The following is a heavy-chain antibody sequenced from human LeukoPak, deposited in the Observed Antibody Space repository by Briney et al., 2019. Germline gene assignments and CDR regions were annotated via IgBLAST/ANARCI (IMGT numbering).Heavy chain of an antibody. CDR1: GYTFTGHY. Sequence: ASVKVSCKASGYTFTGHYMHWVRQAPGQGLEWMGIINPSGGSTSYAQKFQGRVTMTRDMSTSTVYMELSSLRSEDTAVYYCARDRSGWSALYDYWGQGTLVTVSS. CDR3: ARDRSGWSALYDY. V-gene: IGHV1-46*01. CDR2: INPSGGST. D-gene: IGHD6-19*01. J-gene: IGHJ4*02.